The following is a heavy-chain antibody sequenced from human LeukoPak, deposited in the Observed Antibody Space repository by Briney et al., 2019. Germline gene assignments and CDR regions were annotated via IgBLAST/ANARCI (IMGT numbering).Heavy chain of an antibody. CDR2: IDPNSGDT. J-gene: IGHJ6*03. CDR3: ARAEWLVVGYYYYMDV. CDR1: GYTFSSYD. Sequence: ASVKVSCKASGYTFSSYDLNGVRQATGQGLDWMGWIDPNSGDTSYAQKYQGRVTMTRNTSINTAYMALSSLTSDDTAVYYCARAEWLVVGYYYYMDVWGKGTTVTVSS. D-gene: IGHD6-19*01. V-gene: IGHV1-8*01.